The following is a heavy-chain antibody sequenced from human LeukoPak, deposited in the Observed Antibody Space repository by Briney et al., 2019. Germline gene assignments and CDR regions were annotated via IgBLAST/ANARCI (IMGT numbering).Heavy chain of an antibody. Sequence: SQTLSLTCTVSGGSISSGSYYWSWIRQPAGKGLEWIGRIYTSGSTNYNPSLKSRVTISVDTSKNQFSLELSSVTAADTAVYYCARDLKEMDILTGYLTAPDAFDIWGQGTMVTVSS. CDR2: IYTSGST. D-gene: IGHD3-9*01. CDR1: GGSISSGSYY. J-gene: IGHJ3*02. CDR3: ARDLKEMDILTGYLTAPDAFDI. V-gene: IGHV4-61*02.